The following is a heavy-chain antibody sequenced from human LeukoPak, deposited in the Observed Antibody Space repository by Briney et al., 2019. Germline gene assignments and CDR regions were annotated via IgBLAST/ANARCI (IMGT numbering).Heavy chain of an antibody. D-gene: IGHD4-23*01. J-gene: IGHJ4*02. CDR2: ISCYDGNT. V-gene: IGHV1-18*01. CDR1: GYTFTNYG. CDR3: ARTRPTVEGWGFDY. Sequence: ASVKVSCEASGYTFTNYGITWVRQAPGQGLEWMGWISCYDGNTNYAQKLQGRVTLTTDTSTTTAYMELRSLTTDDTAVYYCARTRPTVEGWGFDYWGQGTLVTVSS.